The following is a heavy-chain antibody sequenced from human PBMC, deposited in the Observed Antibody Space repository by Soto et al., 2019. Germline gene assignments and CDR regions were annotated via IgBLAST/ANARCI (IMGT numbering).Heavy chain of an antibody. J-gene: IGHJ6*02. V-gene: IGHV3-74*01. D-gene: IGHD2-8*01. CDR1: GFTFSSHW. CDR3: ARGLLYLYGMDV. Sequence: EVQLLESGGGLVQPGGSLRLSCAASGFTFSSHWMHWVRQAPGKGLVWVSRINIAGSPTNYADSVKGRFTISRDNAKNTLYLQTNSLRAEDTAVYYCARGLLYLYGMDVWGQGTTVTVSS. CDR2: INIAGSPT.